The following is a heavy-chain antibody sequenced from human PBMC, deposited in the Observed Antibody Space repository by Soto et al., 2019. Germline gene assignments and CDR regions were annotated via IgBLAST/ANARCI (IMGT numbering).Heavy chain of an antibody. Sequence: SVKVSCKASGGTFSSYAISWVRQAPGQGLEWMGGIIPIFGTANYAQKFQGRVTITADESTSTAYMELSSLRSEDTAVYYCARVDGRWLATPFDPWGQGTLVTVSS. D-gene: IGHD6-19*01. CDR3: ARVDGRWLATPFDP. J-gene: IGHJ5*02. CDR1: GGTFSSYA. V-gene: IGHV1-69*13. CDR2: IIPIFGTA.